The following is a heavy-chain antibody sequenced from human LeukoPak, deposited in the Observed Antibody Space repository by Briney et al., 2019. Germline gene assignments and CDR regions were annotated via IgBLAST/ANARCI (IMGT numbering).Heavy chain of an antibody. D-gene: IGHD5-18*01. CDR1: GFTFNSYA. CDR3: TTRHQLWSQGSDY. J-gene: IGHJ4*02. Sequence: PGGSLRLSCAASGFTFNSYAMTWVRQAPGKGLEWVSRIKSKTDGGTADYAAPVRGRFTISRDDSKNTLYLQMNSLKTEDTAVYYCTTRHQLWSQGSDYWGQGTLVTVSS. V-gene: IGHV3-15*01. CDR2: IKSKTDGGTA.